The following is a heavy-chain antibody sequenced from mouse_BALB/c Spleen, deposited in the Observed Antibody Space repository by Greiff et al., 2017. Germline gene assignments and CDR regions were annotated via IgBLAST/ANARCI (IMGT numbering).Heavy chain of an antibody. CDR1: GFSLTSYG. V-gene: IGHV2-2*02. Sequence: VQLQQSGPGLVQPSQSLSITCTVSGFSLTSYGVHWVRQSPGKGLEWLGVIWSGGSTDYNAAFISRLSISKDNSKSQVFFKMNSLQANDTAIYYCARYYGSISWYFDVWGAGTTVTVSS. D-gene: IGHD1-1*01. CDR3: ARYYGSISWYFDV. CDR2: IWSGGST. J-gene: IGHJ1*01.